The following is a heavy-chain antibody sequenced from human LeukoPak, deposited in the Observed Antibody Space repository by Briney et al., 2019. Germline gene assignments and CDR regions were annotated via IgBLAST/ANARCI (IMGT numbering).Heavy chain of an antibody. CDR3: ARLGRFGSGSYRLDY. CDR1: GGSISSYY. V-gene: IGHV4-4*07. D-gene: IGHD3-10*01. J-gene: IGHJ4*02. CDR2: IYSSGST. Sequence: SETLSLTCTVSGGSISSYYWSWIRQPAGKGLEWIGRIYSSGSTDYNPSLKSRVTISVDTSKNQFSLKLSSVTAADTAVYYCARLGRFGSGSYRLDYWGQGTLVTVSS.